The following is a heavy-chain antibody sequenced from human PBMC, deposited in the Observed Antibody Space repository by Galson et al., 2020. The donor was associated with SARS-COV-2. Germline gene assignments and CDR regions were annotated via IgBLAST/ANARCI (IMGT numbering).Heavy chain of an antibody. J-gene: IGHJ4*02. V-gene: IGHV3-30*18. Sequence: GGSLRLSCAASGFTFSSYGMHWVRQAPGKGLEWVAVISYDGSNKYYADSVKGRFTISRDNSKNTLYLQMNSLRAEDTAVYYCAKDAPYYYDSSGYYSSYFDYWGQGTLITVSS. CDR3: AKDAPYYYDSSGYYSSYFDY. D-gene: IGHD3-22*01. CDR2: ISYDGSNK. CDR1: GFTFSSYG.